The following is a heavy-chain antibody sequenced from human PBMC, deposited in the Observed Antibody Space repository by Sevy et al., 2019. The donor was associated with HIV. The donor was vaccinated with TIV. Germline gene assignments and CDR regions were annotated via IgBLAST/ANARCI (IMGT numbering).Heavy chain of an antibody. CDR1: GFTFSSYG. Sequence: GGSLRLSCAASGFTFSSYGMHWVRQAPGKGLEWVAVIWYDGSNKYYADSVKGRFTIPRDNSKNKLLLKMNSLKAEDTAVYYCARDESYDILTGYFGAFDIWGQGTMVTVSS. V-gene: IGHV3-33*01. J-gene: IGHJ3*02. CDR2: IWYDGSNK. D-gene: IGHD3-9*01. CDR3: ARDESYDILTGYFGAFDI.